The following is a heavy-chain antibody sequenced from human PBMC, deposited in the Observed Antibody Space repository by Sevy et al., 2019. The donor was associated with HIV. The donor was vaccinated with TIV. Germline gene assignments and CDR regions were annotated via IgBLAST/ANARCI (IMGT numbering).Heavy chain of an antibody. V-gene: IGHV3-23*01. J-gene: IGHJ4*02. CDR3: AKSPRIYYYFWSGYLPSVYFDY. D-gene: IGHD3-3*01. CDR2: VSGSGDSA. CDR1: GITLSNHA. Sequence: GGSLRLSCAASGITLSNHAMSWVRQAPGKGLEWVLTVSGSGDSAYYADSVRGRFSISRDNYKNSLYLQMNSLRAEDTAVYYCAKSPRIYYYFWSGYLPSVYFDYWGQGILVTVSS.